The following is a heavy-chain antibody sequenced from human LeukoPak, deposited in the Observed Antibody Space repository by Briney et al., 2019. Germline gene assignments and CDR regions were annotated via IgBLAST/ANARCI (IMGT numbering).Heavy chain of an antibody. CDR2: ISSSGSTI. V-gene: IGHV3-11*01. J-gene: IGHJ4*02. Sequence: GGSLRLSCAASGFTFSDYYMSWIRQAPGKGLEWVSYISSSGSTIYYADSVKGRFTISRDNAKNSLYLQMNSLRAEDTAVYYCAKGYSYGPRFYFDYWGQGTLVTVSS. D-gene: IGHD5-18*01. CDR3: AKGYSYGPRFYFDY. CDR1: GFTFSDYY.